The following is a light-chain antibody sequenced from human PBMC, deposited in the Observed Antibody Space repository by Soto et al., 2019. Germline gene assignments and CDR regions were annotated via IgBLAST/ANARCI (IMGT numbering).Light chain of an antibody. CDR1: QDISNY. CDR2: DAS. CDR3: QQYDNLPFT. V-gene: IGKV1-33*01. Sequence: DIQMTQSPSSLSASVGDRVTITCQASQDISNYLNWYQQKAGKAPKLLIYDASNLETGVPSRFSGSGSGTDFIFTISSLQPEDIATYYCQQYDNLPFTFGPGTKVDIK. J-gene: IGKJ3*01.